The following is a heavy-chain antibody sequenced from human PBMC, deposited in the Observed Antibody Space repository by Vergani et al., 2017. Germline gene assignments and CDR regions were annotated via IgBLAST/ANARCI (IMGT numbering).Heavy chain of an antibody. CDR1: GGTFSSYT. D-gene: IGHD3-10*01. CDR2: IIPIPGIA. Sequence: QVQLVQSGAEVKKPGSSVKVSCKASGGTFSSYTNSSLRQAPGQGLEWMGRIIPIPGIANYAPKFQGRVTSTADNSTSTAYMELSSLRSEDTAVYYCAMGTMVRGVIMGGWFDPWGQGTLVTVSS. V-gene: IGHV1-69*02. CDR3: AMGTMVRGVIMGGWFDP. J-gene: IGHJ5*02.